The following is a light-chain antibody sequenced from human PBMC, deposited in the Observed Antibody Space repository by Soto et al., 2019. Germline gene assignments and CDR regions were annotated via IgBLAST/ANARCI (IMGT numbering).Light chain of an antibody. J-gene: IGLJ1*01. CDR1: SSNIGTNT. CDR2: GNT. CDR3: GAWDDSLNGYV. V-gene: IGLV1-44*01. Sequence: QPVLTQPPSASGTPGQRVTISCSGGSSNIGTNTVNWYQHLPGTAPKLLISGNTQRPSGVPDRFSGSKSGTSASLGISGLQSEDEAYSYCGAWDDSLNGYVFGTRTKLTVL.